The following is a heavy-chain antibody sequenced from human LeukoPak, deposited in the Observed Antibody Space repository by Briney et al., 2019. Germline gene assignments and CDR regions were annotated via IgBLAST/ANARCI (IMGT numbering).Heavy chain of an antibody. CDR3: AKDLNRYSSSWYVDY. V-gene: IGHV3-30*02. CDR2: IRYDGSNK. Sequence: GGSLRLSCAASGFTFSSYGMHWVRQAPGKGLEWVAFIRYDGSNKYYADSVKGRFTISRDNSKNTLYLQMNSLRAEDTAVYYCAKDLNRYSSSWYVDYWGQGTLVTVSS. J-gene: IGHJ4*02. D-gene: IGHD6-13*01. CDR1: GFTFSSYG.